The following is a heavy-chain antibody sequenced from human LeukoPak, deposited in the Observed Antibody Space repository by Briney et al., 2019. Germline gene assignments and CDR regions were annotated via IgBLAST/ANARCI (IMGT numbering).Heavy chain of an antibody. CDR3: ARGQGVYASGSYPFDD. D-gene: IGHD3-10*01. CDR1: GFTFSDYS. V-gene: IGHV3-21*01. Sequence: GGSLRLSCAASGFTFSDYSMNWVRQAPGKGLEWVSYISSSSTYIFYADSVKGRFTISRDYAKNSLYLQMNSLRAEDTAVYFCARGQGVYASGSYPFDDWGQGTQVTVSS. J-gene: IGHJ4*02. CDR2: ISSSSTYI.